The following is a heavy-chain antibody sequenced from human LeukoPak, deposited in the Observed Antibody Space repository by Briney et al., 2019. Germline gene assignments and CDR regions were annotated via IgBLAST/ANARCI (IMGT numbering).Heavy chain of an antibody. CDR1: GYTFTNYG. CDR3: AKAHTIRANDY. J-gene: IGHJ4*02. V-gene: IGHV1-2*02. CDR2: INPNSGGT. Sequence: ASVKVSCKASGYTFTNYGFSWVRQAPGQGLEWMGWINPNSGGTYFAQKFQGRVTMTRDTSISTAYMELSRLRSDDTAVYYCAKAHTIRANDYWGQGTLVIVSS. D-gene: IGHD5-24*01.